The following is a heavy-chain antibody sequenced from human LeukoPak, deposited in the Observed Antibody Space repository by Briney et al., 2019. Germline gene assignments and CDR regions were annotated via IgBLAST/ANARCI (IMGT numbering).Heavy chain of an antibody. V-gene: IGHV3-23*01. CDR2: ISGSGHST. D-gene: IGHD5-12*01. CDR1: GFTFSSYD. Sequence: PGGSLRLSFAASGFTFSSYDMSWVRQAPGKGLEWVSTISGSGHSTYYPDSVKGRFTFSRDNSKNTLYLQMNSLGAEDTAVYYCAKGVYSDSPGSIDYWGQGTLVTVSS. CDR3: AKGVYSDSPGSIDY. J-gene: IGHJ4*02.